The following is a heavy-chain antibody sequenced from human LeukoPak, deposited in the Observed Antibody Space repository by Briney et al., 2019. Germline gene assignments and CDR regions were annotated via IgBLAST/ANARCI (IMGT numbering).Heavy chain of an antibody. Sequence: GGSLRLSCAASGFTFSDYYMSWIRQAPGKGLEWVSYISSGGSTIKYADSVKGRFTVSRDNAKKSLYLQMNSLRAEDTAVYYCARDHGWDGYNRFDPWGQGTLVTVSS. CDR3: ARDHGWDGYNRFDP. J-gene: IGHJ5*02. CDR2: ISSGGSTI. V-gene: IGHV3-11*04. CDR1: GFTFSDYY. D-gene: IGHD5-24*01.